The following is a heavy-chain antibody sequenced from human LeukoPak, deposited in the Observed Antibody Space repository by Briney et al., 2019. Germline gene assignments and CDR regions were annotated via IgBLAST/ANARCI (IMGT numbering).Heavy chain of an antibody. D-gene: IGHD4-23*01. J-gene: IGHJ6*02. CDR3: ARASPTVVTSRPSNQYYYYGMDV. CDR2: IIPILDIA. V-gene: IGHV1-69*04. Sequence: GASVKVSCKASGGTFSSYAISWVRQAPGQGLEWMGRIIPILDIANYAQEFQGRVTITADKSTSTAYMELSSLRSEDTAVYYCARASPTVVTSRPSNQYYYYGMDVWGQGTTVTVSS. CDR1: GGTFSSYA.